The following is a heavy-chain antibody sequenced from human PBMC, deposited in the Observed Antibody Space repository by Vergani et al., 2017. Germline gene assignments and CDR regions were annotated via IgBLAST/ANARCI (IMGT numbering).Heavy chain of an antibody. J-gene: IGHJ1*01. D-gene: IGHD3-22*01. V-gene: IGHV5-51*01. CDR3: ARHSAYSDTRGYQCIHH. CDR2: IYPGDSDT. Sequence: EVQLVQSGAEVKKAGESLKISCKGSGYYFSTSWIGWVRQLPGKGLEWMGLIYPGDSDTRYSRSFPGQVTISIEKSINTAYLQWSRLKASHTAIYYCARHSAYSDTRGYQCIHHWGQGTLVIVSS. CDR1: GYYFSTSW.